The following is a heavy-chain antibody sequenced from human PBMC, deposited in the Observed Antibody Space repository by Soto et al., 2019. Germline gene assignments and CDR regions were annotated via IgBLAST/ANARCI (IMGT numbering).Heavy chain of an antibody. CDR2: INPNSGGT. CDR3: ARDIGSGWDEAYYYYGMDV. CDR1: GYTFTGYY. V-gene: IGHV1-2*04. Sequence: ASVKVSCKASGYTFTGYYMHWVRQAPGQGLEWMGWINPNSGGTNYAQKFQGWVTMTRDTSISTAYMELSRLRSDDTAVYYCARDIGSGWDEAYYYYGMDVWGQGTTVTVSS. D-gene: IGHD6-19*01. J-gene: IGHJ6*02.